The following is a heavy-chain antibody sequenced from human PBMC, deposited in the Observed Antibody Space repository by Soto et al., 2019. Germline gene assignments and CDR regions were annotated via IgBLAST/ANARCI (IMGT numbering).Heavy chain of an antibody. Sequence: XSVKVSCKASVYSFTSYYVHWVRQVPGQGLEWMGWINPNTGGTNYAQRFEGRVTMTRDTSISTAYMELSRLTSDDTAIYFCARVRPRREFDHWGQGTLVTVSS. CDR2: INPNTGGT. V-gene: IGHV1-2*02. CDR1: VYSFTSYY. J-gene: IGHJ5*02. CDR3: ARVRPRREFDH.